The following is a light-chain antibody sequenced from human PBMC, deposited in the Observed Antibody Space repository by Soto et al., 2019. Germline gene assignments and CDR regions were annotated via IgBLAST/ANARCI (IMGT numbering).Light chain of an antibody. CDR2: WAS. J-gene: IGKJ2*01. Sequence: DIVMTQSPDSLAVSLGESATINCKSSQSVLYSSNNKNYVAWDQQRPGQPPKLLIYWASTRESGVPDRFSGSGSGTDFTLTITSLQAEDVAVYYCQQYESTPPTFGQGTKLEIK. V-gene: IGKV4-1*01. CDR1: QSVLYSSNNKNY. CDR3: QQYESTPPT.